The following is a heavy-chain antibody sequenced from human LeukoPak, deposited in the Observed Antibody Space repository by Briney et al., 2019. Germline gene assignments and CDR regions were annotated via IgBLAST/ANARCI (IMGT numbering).Heavy chain of an antibody. CDR2: INTNTGNP. CDR1: GYTFTSYG. V-gene: IGHV7-4-1*02. D-gene: IGHD6-19*01. CDR3: AITEGFSSGWYHWFDY. J-gene: IGHJ4*02. Sequence: ASVKVSCKASGYTFTSYGISWVRQAPGQGLEWMGWINTNTGNPTYAQGFTGRFVFSLDTSVSTAYLQISSLKAEDTAVYYCAITEGFSSGWYHWFDYWGQGTLVTVSS.